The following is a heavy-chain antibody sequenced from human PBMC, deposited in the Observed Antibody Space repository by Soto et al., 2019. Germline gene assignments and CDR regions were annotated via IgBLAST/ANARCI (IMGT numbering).Heavy chain of an antibody. CDR3: ARSSGSAYWFDP. D-gene: IGHD6-6*01. Sequence: QVQLVQSGAEVKKPGASVKVSCKASGYTFTSYGISWVRQAPGQGLEWMGWISAYNGNTNYAQKRQGRVTMTTAPATSTAYMELRSLRSDDTAVYYGARSSGSAYWFDPWGQGTLVTVSS. CDR2: ISAYNGNT. V-gene: IGHV1-18*01. CDR1: GYTFTSYG. J-gene: IGHJ5*02.